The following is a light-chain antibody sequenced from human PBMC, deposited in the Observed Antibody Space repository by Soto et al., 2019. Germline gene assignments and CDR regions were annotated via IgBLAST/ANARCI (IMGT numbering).Light chain of an antibody. V-gene: IGLV2-8*01. J-gene: IGLJ2*01. CDR3: SSYAGNNNVV. CDR2: EVS. Sequence: QSALTQPPSASGSPGQSVTISCTGTNSDVGGYAYVSWHQHHPDKAPELMIYEVSKRPSGVPDRFSGSKSGNTASLTVSRFQAEDEADYYCSSYAGNNNVVFGGGTKVTVL. CDR1: NSDVGGYAY.